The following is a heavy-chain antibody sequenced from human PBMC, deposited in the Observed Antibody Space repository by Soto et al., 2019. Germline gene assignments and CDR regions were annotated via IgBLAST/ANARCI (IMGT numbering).Heavy chain of an antibody. CDR3: EPLIQGVEAWFDP. CDR2: ISAYTDTP. V-gene: IGHV1-18*01. CDR1: GYTFTNFG. J-gene: IGHJ5*02. D-gene: IGHD2-8*01. Sequence: ASVKVSCKASGYTFTNFGVTWVRRAPGQGLEWMGWISAYTDTPNYAQKFQGRVTMTIDTSTSTAYMDLRSLTSDDTAVYYCEPLIQGVEAWFDPWGQGTLVTVSS.